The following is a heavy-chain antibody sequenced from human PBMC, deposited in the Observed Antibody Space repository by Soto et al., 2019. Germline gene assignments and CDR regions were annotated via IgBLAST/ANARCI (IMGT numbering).Heavy chain of an antibody. CDR1: GGSINSGGFC. CDR2: IYYSGSA. CDR3: ARGSSWGSTTRLDF. J-gene: IGHJ4*02. V-gene: IGHV4-31*03. D-gene: IGHD3-16*01. Sequence: QVQLQESGPGLVKPSQTLSLPCSVSGGSINSGGFCWSWFRQHPGKGLESVGYIYYSGSAYYSPSLKSRVARSVDTSKNQFSLTLNSMTAADTAVYFCARGSSWGSTTRLDFCCQGSPVTVSS.